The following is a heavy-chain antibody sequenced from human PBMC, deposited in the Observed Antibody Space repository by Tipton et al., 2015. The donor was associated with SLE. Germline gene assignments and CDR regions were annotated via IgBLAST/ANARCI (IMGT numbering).Heavy chain of an antibody. CDR1: GDSITSPIYH. Sequence: TLSLTCTVSGDSITSPIYHWGWIRQPPGKGLEWIGNIDYRGSTYYNPSLSSRVTMSVDTSMNQFSLKLSSVSAADTALYYCARNLYSSSSKRFDYWGQGTLVTVSS. D-gene: IGHD6-6*01. J-gene: IGHJ4*02. CDR3: ARNLYSSSSKRFDY. V-gene: IGHV4-39*01. CDR2: IDYRGST.